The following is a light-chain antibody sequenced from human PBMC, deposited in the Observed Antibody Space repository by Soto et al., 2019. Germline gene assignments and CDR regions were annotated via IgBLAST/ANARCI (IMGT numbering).Light chain of an antibody. CDR1: SSSIGSYS. CDR3: ASWDDSLSVI. V-gene: IGLV1-47*01. J-gene: IGLJ2*01. Sequence: QSVLTQPPSASGAPGQRVTISCSGSSSSIGSYSVYWYQQLPGTAPKLLIYEDNQRPSGVPDRFSGSKSDTSASLAISGLRSGDEADYSCASWDDSLSVIYGGGTKLTVL. CDR2: EDN.